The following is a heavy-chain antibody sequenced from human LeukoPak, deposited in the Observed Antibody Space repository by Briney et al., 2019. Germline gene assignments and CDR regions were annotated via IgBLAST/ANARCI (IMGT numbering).Heavy chain of an antibody. CDR3: ARDKGRYYYDSSAYYLAV. J-gene: IGHJ4*02. Sequence: GGSLRLSCAASGFTFSNYWVTWIRQAPGKGLEWVANIKQDGSQKFYVDSVKGRFTVSRDNAKNSLYLQMNSLRAEDTAVYYCARDKGRYYYDSSAYYLAVWGQGTLVTVSS. CDR1: GFTFSNYW. V-gene: IGHV3-7*03. D-gene: IGHD3-22*01. CDR2: IKQDGSQK.